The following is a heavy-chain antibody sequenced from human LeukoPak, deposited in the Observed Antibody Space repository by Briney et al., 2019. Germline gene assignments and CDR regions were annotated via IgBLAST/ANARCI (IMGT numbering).Heavy chain of an antibody. CDR1: GFTFSNAW. J-gene: IGHJ4*02. CDR3: TTGIVVVTAATSIFDY. V-gene: IGHV3-15*01. CDR2: IKSKTDGGTT. Sequence: GGSLRLSCAASGFTFSNAWMSWVRQAPGKGLEWVGRIKSKTDGGTTDYAAPVKGRFTISRDDSKNTLYLQMNSLKTEDTAVYYCTTGIVVVTAATSIFDYWGQGTLVTVSS. D-gene: IGHD2-2*01.